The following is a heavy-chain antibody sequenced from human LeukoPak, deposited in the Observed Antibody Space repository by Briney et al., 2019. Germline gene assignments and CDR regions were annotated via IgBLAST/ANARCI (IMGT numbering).Heavy chain of an antibody. CDR1: GYTLTELS. D-gene: IGHD2-15*01. J-gene: IGHJ4*02. CDR2: FDPEDGET. V-gene: IGHV1-24*01. CDR3: ATDRYCSGGSCYSTPDY. Sequence: ASVKVSCKASGYTLTELSMHWVRQAPGKGLEWMGGFDPEDGETIYAQKFQGRVTMTEDTSTDTAYMELSSLRSEDTAVYYCATDRYCSGGSCYSTPDYWGQGTLVTVSS.